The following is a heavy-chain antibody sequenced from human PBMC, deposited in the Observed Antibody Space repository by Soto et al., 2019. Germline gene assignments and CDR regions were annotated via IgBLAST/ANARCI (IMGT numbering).Heavy chain of an antibody. J-gene: IGHJ1*01. Sequence: XEALRLSCAASGFNVKTTYMTWVRQAPGEGLEWVSVIHNSGATYYADSVKGRFTISKDNSKNTVYLQMSSLRAEDTAMYYCEREYSYSYPAWGQRTLVTVSS. CDR1: GFNVKTTY. CDR3: EREYSYSYPA. V-gene: IGHV3-53*01. CDR2: IHNSGAT. D-gene: IGHD2-21*01.